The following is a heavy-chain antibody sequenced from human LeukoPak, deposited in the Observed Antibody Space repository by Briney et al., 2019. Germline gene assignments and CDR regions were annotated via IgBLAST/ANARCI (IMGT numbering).Heavy chain of an antibody. CDR3: ARLDFPVNWFDP. Sequence: GGSLRLSCAASGFTVSSNYMSWVRQAPGKGLEWVSVIYSGGSTYYADSVKGRFTISRDNSKNTLYLQMNSLRAEDTAVHYCARLDFPVNWFDPWGQGTLVTVSS. J-gene: IGHJ5*02. CDR2: IYSGGST. V-gene: IGHV3-66*01. CDR1: GFTVSSNY.